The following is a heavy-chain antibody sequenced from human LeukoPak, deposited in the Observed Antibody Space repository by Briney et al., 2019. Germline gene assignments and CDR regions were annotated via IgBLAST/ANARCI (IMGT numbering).Heavy chain of an antibody. D-gene: IGHD1-26*01. V-gene: IGHV3-23*01. J-gene: IGHJ3*02. CDR1: GFTFSSYA. CDR3: AKWELLEAFDI. CDR2: VSSNGAKT. Sequence: SGGSLRLSCAASGFTFSSYAITWVRQAPGKGLEWVSAVSSNGAKTYYADSVKGRFTISRDNSKNTLYLQMNSLRADDTAAYYCAKWELLEAFDIWGQGTMVTVSS.